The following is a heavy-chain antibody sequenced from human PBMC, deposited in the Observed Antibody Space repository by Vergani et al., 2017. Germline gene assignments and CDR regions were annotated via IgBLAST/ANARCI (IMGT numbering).Heavy chain of an antibody. J-gene: IGHJ4*01. Sequence: QVQLVQSGAEVKKPGSSVKVSCNASGGTISSYANSWVRPAPGPGLELMGGIIPIFGTANYAQKFQGRVTITADESTSTAYMELSSLRSEDTAVYYCARDLIENDNYGRSGYWGPGTLVTVSS. CDR1: GGTISSYA. CDR2: IIPIFGTA. V-gene: IGHV1-69*01. CDR3: ARDLIENDNYGRSGY. D-gene: IGHD3-16*01.